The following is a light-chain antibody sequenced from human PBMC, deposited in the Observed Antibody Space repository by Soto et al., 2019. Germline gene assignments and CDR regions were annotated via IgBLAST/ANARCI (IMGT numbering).Light chain of an antibody. J-gene: IGLJ1*01. CDR3: SSYTSNITPYV. CDR1: SSDVGGYNF. Sequence: QSVLTQPASMSGSPGQSITISCTGTSSDVGGYNFVSWYQQHPGKAPKLMIYHVTNRPSGVSSRFSGSKSGNTASLTISGLQAEDEADYYCSSYTSNITPYVFGPGTKVPS. V-gene: IGLV2-14*01. CDR2: HVT.